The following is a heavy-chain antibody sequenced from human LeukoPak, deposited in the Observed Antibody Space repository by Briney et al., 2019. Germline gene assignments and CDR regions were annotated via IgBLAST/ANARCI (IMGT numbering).Heavy chain of an antibody. J-gene: IGHJ4*02. CDR3: ASTHYDILTGYPGNFDY. CDR2: ISYTGST. CDR1: GGSISSSSYY. V-gene: IGHV4-39*01. D-gene: IGHD3-9*01. Sequence: PSETLSLTCTVSGGSISSSSYYWGWIRQPPGKGLECIGIISYTGSTYYSPSLESRVTISVDTSKSQFSLKLSSVTAADTAVYYCASTHYDILTGYPGNFDYWGQGTLVTVSS.